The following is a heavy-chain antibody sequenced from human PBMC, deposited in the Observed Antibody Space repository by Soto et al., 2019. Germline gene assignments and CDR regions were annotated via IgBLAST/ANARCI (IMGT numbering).Heavy chain of an antibody. CDR3: ARATNPKYSYGLLWAFDI. Sequence: QVQLVQSGAEVKKPGSSVKVSCKASGGTFSSYAISWVRQAPGQGLEWMGGIIPIFGTANYAQKFQGRVTITADESTCTAYMELSSLRSEDTAVYYCARATNPKYSYGLLWAFDIWGQGTMVTVSS. J-gene: IGHJ3*02. CDR1: GGTFSSYA. D-gene: IGHD5-18*01. CDR2: IIPIFGTA. V-gene: IGHV1-69*01.